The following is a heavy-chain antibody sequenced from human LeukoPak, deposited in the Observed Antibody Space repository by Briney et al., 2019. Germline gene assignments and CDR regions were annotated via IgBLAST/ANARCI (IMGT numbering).Heavy chain of an antibody. CDR2: ISPRSETK. D-gene: IGHD4-11*01. CDR1: GLTFINHG. Sequence: GGSLRLSCVASGLTFINHGMIWVRQAPGKGLEWLSYISPRSETKNYADSVKGRFTISRDDAENSVYLHMNSLRAEDTAVYYCARVRGPTVNTMYYDLWGQGTLVTVSS. CDR3: ARVRGPTVNTMYYDL. J-gene: IGHJ4*02. V-gene: IGHV3-48*01.